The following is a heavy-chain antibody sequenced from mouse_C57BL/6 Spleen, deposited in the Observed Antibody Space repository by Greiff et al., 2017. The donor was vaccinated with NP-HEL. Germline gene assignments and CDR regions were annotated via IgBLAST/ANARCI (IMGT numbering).Heavy chain of an antibody. V-gene: IGHV5-4*01. D-gene: IGHD2-4*01. J-gene: IGHJ4*01. CDR1: GFTFSSYA. Sequence: EVQRVESGGGLVKPGGSLKLSCAASGFTFSSYAMSWVRQTPEKRLEWVATISDGGSYTYYPDNVKGRFTISRDNAKNNLYLQMSHLKSEDTAMYYCARVDDFLYYAMDYWGQGTSVTVSS. CDR2: ISDGGSYT. CDR3: ARVDDFLYYAMDY.